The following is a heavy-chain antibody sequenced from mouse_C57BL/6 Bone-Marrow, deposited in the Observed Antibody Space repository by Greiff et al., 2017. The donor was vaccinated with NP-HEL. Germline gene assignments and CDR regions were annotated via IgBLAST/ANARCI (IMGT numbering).Heavy chain of an antibody. Sequence: EVQLQQSGAELVRPGASVKLSCTASGFNIKDDYMHWVKQRPEQGLEWIGWIDPENGDTEYASKFQGKATITADTSSNTAYLQLSRLTSEDTAVYYCTFYYYGSRYYAMDYWGQGTSVTVSA. V-gene: IGHV14-4*01. CDR3: TFYYYGSRYYAMDY. D-gene: IGHD1-1*01. CDR1: GFNIKDDY. CDR2: IDPENGDT. J-gene: IGHJ4*01.